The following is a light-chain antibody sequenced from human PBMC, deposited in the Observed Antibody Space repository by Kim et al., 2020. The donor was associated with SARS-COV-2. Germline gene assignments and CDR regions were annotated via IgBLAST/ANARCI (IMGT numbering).Light chain of an antibody. Sequence: SASVRDRVTITCRASQSISTWLAWYQQQPGKAPNLLIYKASNLESGVPSRFSGSGSGTEFALTISSLQPDDFATYYCRQYNTYPLTFGGGTKLEIK. CDR3: RQYNTYPLT. CDR2: KAS. V-gene: IGKV1-5*03. J-gene: IGKJ4*01. CDR1: QSISTW.